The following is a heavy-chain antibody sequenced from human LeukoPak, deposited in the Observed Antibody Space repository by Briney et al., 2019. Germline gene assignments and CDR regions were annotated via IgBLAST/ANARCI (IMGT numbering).Heavy chain of an antibody. V-gene: IGHV1-69*13. Sequence: GASVKVSCKASGGTFSSYAISWVRQAPGQGLEWMGGIIPIFGTANYAQKFQGRDTITADESTSTAYMELSSLRSEDTAVYYCARRPTLTGYYGGYYFDYWGQGTLVTVSS. CDR1: GGTFSSYA. J-gene: IGHJ4*02. CDR2: IIPIFGTA. D-gene: IGHD3-9*01. CDR3: ARRPTLTGYYGGYYFDY.